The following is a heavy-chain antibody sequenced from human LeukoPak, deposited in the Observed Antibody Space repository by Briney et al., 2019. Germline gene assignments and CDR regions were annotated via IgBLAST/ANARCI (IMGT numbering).Heavy chain of an antibody. CDR2: IYYSGST. D-gene: IGHD4-23*01. V-gene: IGHV4-59*01. J-gene: IGHJ4*02. CDR3: ARATYYGGNSLSFDY. Sequence: SETLSLTCTVSGGSISSYYWSWIRQPPGKGQEWIGYIYYSGSTNYNPSLKSRVTISVDTSKNQFSLKLSSVTAADTAVYYCARATYYGGNSLSFDYWGQGTLVTVSS. CDR1: GGSISSYY.